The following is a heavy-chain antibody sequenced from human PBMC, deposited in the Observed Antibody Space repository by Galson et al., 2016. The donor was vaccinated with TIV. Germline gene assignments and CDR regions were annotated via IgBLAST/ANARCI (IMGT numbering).Heavy chain of an antibody. J-gene: IGHJ4*02. Sequence: SVKVSCKASGYTFSDYYLHWVRQAPEQGLEWMGWINPKTGGTIYAQKFQGRVTLMRDTTISTVYMDVSGLTYDDTAVYYCARGYGSDPDYWGQGTLVTVSS. CDR3: ARGYGSDPDY. V-gene: IGHV1-2*02. D-gene: IGHD3-10*01. CDR2: INPKTGGT. CDR1: GYTFSDYY.